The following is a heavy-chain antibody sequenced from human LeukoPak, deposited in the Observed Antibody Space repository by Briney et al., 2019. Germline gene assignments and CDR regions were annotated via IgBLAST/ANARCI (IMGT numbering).Heavy chain of an antibody. V-gene: IGHV3-23*01. CDR1: GFTFSSYA. J-gene: IGHJ4*02. CDR3: AKGASGSYHTPYDY. CDR2: ISGSGGST. D-gene: IGHD1-26*01. Sequence: GGSLRLSCAASGFTFSSYAMTWVRQAPGKGLEWVSYISGSGGSTYYADSVKGRFTISRDNSKNTLYLQMNSLRAEDTAVYYCAKGASGSYHTPYDYWGQGTLVTVSS.